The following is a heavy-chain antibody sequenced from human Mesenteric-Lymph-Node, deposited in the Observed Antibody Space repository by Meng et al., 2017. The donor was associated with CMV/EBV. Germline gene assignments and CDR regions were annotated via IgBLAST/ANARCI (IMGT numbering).Heavy chain of an antibody. V-gene: IGHV4-34*01. CDR1: GRCFSGDY. D-gene: IGHD4-23*01. J-gene: IGHJ4*02. Sequence: VRQECASLCKPSATLSLTCAVYGRCFSGDYWSWIRQPPGKGLEWIGEINHSGSTNYNPSLKSRVTISVDTSKNQFSLKLSSVTAADTAVYYCARHQRWLKSEGGFNYWGQGTLVTVSS. CDR2: INHSGST. CDR3: ARHQRWLKSEGGFNY.